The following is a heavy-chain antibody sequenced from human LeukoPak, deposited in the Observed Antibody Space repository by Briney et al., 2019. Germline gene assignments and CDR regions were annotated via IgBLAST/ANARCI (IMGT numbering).Heavy chain of an antibody. Sequence: GGPLRLSCAASGFTFSNAWMSWVRQAPGKGLEWVGRIKSKTDGGTTDYAAPVKGRFAISRDDSKNTLYLQMNSLKTEDTAVYYCTTDGWRVYYYDSSGYYYGYWGQGTLVTVSS. CDR2: IKSKTDGGTT. D-gene: IGHD3-22*01. V-gene: IGHV3-15*01. CDR1: GFTFSNAW. CDR3: TTDGWRVYYYDSSGYYYGY. J-gene: IGHJ4*02.